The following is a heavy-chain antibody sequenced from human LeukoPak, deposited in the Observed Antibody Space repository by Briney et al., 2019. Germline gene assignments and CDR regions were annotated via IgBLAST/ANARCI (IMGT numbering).Heavy chain of an antibody. CDR2: ISSSSSTI. CDR1: GFTFSSYS. J-gene: IGHJ4*02. D-gene: IGHD6-19*01. Sequence: GGPLRLSCAASGFTFSSYSMNWVRQAPGKGLEWVSYISSSSSTIYYADSVKGRFTISRDNAKNSLYLQMNSLRDEDTAVYYCARGALADSSGWYWGRERNYFDYWGQGTLVTVSS. V-gene: IGHV3-48*02. CDR3: ARGALADSSGWYWGRERNYFDY.